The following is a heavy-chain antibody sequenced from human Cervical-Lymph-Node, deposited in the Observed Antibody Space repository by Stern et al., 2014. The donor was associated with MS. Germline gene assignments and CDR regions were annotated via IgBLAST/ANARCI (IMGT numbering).Heavy chain of an antibody. V-gene: IGHV7-4-1*02. D-gene: IGHD4-17*01. CDR3: ARDPHDYGDRFDY. CDR2: INTNTGNP. J-gene: IGHJ4*02. Sequence: QVQLGQSGSELKKPGASVKVSCKASGYSFTHFALNWVRHAPGQGLQWMGWINTNTGNPSDAQAFTGRFVFSLDTSVSTAYLQISSLKAEDTAVYYCARDPHDYGDRFDYWGQGTLVTVSS. CDR1: GYSFTHFA.